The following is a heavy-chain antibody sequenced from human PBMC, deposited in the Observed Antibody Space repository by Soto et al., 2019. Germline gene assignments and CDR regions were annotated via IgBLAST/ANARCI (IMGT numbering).Heavy chain of an antibody. CDR2: IYTSGSP. CDR3: AREATVTTDYYYGMDV. Sequence: QVQLQESGPGLVKPSETLSLTCTVSGGSISSYYWSWIRQPAGKGLEWIGRIYTSGSPNYNPSLKSRVTMSVDTSKNQFSLKLSSVTAADTAVYYCAREATVTTDYYYGMDVWGQGTTVTVSS. V-gene: IGHV4-4*07. D-gene: IGHD4-17*01. CDR1: GGSISSYY. J-gene: IGHJ6*02.